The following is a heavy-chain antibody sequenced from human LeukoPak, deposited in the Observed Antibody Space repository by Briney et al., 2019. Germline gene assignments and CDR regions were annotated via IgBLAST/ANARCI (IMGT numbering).Heavy chain of an antibody. CDR3: ARVDPDSSSTLEVFDY. CDR2: IYHSGST. CDR1: GGSISSSNW. Sequence: SETLSLTCAVSGGSISSSNWWSWVRQPPGKGLGWIGEIYHSGSTNYNPSLKSRVTISVDKSKNQFSLKLSSVTAADTAVYYCARVDPDSSSTLEVFDYWGQGTLVTVSS. V-gene: IGHV4-4*02. J-gene: IGHJ4*02. D-gene: IGHD6-6*01.